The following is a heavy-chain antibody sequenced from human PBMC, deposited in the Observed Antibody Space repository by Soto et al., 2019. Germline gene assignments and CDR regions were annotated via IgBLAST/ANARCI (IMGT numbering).Heavy chain of an antibody. CDR2: INPSGGST. Sequence: ASVKVSCKASGYTFTSYYMHWVRQAPGQGLEWMGIINPSGGSTSYAQKFQGRVTMTRDTSTSTAYMELSSLRSEDTAVYYCARTMVLTTYYYYGSGGCRQRPTFTACS. D-gene: IGHD3-10*01. V-gene: IGHV1-46*01. CDR1: GYTFTSYY. CDR3: ARTMVLTTYYYYGSGG. J-gene: IGHJ6*02.